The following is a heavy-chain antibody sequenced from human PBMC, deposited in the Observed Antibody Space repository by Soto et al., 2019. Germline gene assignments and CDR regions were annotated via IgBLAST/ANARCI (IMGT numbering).Heavy chain of an antibody. CDR1: GFSFRSYS. CDR3: VRDLGYGSGRYCCYFDY. V-gene: IGHV3-48*02. CDR2: ISSSSGTI. Sequence: EVQLVESGGGLVQVGGSLRLSCAASGFSFRSYSMNWVRQAPGKGLEWVSYISSSSGTIDYADSVKGRFTISRDNAKKSLYLQMNSLRDDDTALYDCVRDLGYGSGRYCCYFDYWGQGTLVTVSS. D-gene: IGHD3-10*01. J-gene: IGHJ4*02.